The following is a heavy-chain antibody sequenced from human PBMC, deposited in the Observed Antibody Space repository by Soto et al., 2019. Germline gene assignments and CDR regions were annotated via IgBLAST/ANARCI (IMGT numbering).Heavy chain of an antibody. CDR1: GFTFSSYG. CDR3: AKEGGLSGSYYISISYYFDY. J-gene: IGHJ4*02. D-gene: IGHD1-26*01. V-gene: IGHV3-30*18. Sequence: QVQLVESGGGVVQPGRSLRLSCVASGFTFSSYGMHWVRQAPGKGLEWVAIISYDGSNTYYADSVKGRFTISRDNSKNTLYRQMNSLRAEDTSVYYCAKEGGLSGSYYISISYYFDYWGQGTLVTVSS. CDR2: ISYDGSNT.